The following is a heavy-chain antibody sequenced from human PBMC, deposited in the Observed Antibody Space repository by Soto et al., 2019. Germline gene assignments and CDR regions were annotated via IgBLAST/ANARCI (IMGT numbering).Heavy chain of an antibody. D-gene: IGHD4-17*01. CDR2: ASYSGRV. CDR3: ARQLMRPLAYGVLEWGPKNIRVLAHFDS. V-gene: IGHV4-39*01. Sequence: PSETLSLTCAVSGASVTSNSYSWAWIRQTPGQSLEWLASASYSGRVSYNPSLQSRLTVSLDASYQQLSLTLTSVTAADSAVFYCARQLMRPLAYGVLEWGPKNIRVLAHFDSWGLGTLVTVSS. J-gene: IGHJ4*02. CDR1: GASVTSNSYS.